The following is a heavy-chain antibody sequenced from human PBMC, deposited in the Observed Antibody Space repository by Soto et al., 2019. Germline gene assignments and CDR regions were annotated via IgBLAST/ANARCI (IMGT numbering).Heavy chain of an antibody. J-gene: IGHJ4*02. D-gene: IGHD4-17*01. Sequence: PSGTPALTCAVYGGSLRGYEGSWIRKTPGKGLEWIGYIYYSGSTYYNPSLKSRVTISVDTSKNQFSLKLSSVTAADTAVYYCARMTVDYGGNSGFDYWGQGTLVTVSS. CDR1: GGSLRGYE. CDR2: IYYSGST. CDR3: ARMTVDYGGNSGFDY. V-gene: IGHV4-34*09.